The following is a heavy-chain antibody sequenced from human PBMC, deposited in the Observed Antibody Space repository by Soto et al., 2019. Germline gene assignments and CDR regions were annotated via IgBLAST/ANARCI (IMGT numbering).Heavy chain of an antibody. CDR2: INPSGGST. J-gene: IGHJ4*02. D-gene: IGHD4-4*01. CDR3: ARETVTMALRAGILFDS. CDR1: GYTFTSYY. Sequence: QVQLVQSGAEVKKPGASVKVSCKASGYTFTSYYMHWVRQAPGQGLEWMGIINPSGGSTSYAQKFHGRVTMTRDTSTSTVHIELSSLRSEDTAVYYCARETVTMALRAGILFDSWGQGTLVTVSS. V-gene: IGHV1-46*01.